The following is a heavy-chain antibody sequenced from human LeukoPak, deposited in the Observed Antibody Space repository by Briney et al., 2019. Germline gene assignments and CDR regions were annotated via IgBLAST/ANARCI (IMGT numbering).Heavy chain of an antibody. D-gene: IGHD3-3*01. CDR1: GFTFSSYA. CDR2: ISCDGSNK. Sequence: GGSLRLSCAASGFTFSSYAMHWVRQAPGKGLEWVAVISCDGSNKYYADSVKGRFTISRDNSKNTLYLQMNSLRAEDTAVYYCAKAQNYDFWSANYYYYGMDVWGQGTTVTVSS. V-gene: IGHV3-30-3*01. J-gene: IGHJ6*02. CDR3: AKAQNYDFWSANYYYYGMDV.